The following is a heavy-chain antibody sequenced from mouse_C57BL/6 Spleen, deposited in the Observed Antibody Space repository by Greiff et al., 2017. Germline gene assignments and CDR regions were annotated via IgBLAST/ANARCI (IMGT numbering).Heavy chain of an antibody. D-gene: IGHD2-2*01. J-gene: IGHJ4*01. Sequence: EVQLQQSGPELVKPGASVKISCKASGYSFTGYYMNWVKQSPEKSLEWIGEINPSTGGTTYNQKFKAKATLTVDKSSSTAYMQLKSLTSEDSAVYYCARSGRLPNYYAMDYWGQGTSVTVSS. CDR1: GYSFTGYY. CDR3: ARSGRLPNYYAMDY. V-gene: IGHV1-42*01. CDR2: INPSTGGT.